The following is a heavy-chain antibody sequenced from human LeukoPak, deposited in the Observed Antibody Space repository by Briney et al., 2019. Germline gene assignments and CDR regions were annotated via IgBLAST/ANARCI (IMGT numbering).Heavy chain of an antibody. CDR3: ARAGGCSSTSCYFDY. Sequence: SVKVSCKASGGTFSSYAISWVRQAPGQGLEWMGGIIPIFGTANYAQKFQGRVTMTRDMSTSTVYMELSSLRSEDTAVYYCARAGGCSSTSCYFDYWGQGTLVTVSS. CDR1: GGTFSSYA. J-gene: IGHJ4*02. V-gene: IGHV1-69*05. D-gene: IGHD2-2*01. CDR2: IIPIFGTA.